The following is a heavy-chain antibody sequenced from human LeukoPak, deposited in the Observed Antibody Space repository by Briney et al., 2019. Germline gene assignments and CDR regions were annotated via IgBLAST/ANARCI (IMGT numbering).Heavy chain of an antibody. CDR1: GGSISSGGYY. V-gene: IGHV4-31*03. J-gene: IGHJ4*02. Sequence: PSQTLSLTCTVSGGSISSGGYYWSWIRQHPGKGLEWIGYIYYSGSTYYNPSLKSRVTISVDTSKNQFSLKLSSVTAADTAVYYCARGSSSSGYYFDYWGQGTLVTVSS. D-gene: IGHD6-6*01. CDR3: ARGSSSSGYYFDY. CDR2: IYYSGST.